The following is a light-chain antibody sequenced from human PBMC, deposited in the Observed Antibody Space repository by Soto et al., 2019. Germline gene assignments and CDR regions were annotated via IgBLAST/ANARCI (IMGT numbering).Light chain of an antibody. J-gene: IGKJ1*01. CDR3: QHYGSSPRT. V-gene: IGKV3-20*01. CDR1: QSVSSSY. Sequence: EIVLTQSPGTLSLSPGERVTLYCRASQSVSSSYLAWYQQKPGQAPRLLIYGASSRATGIPDRFSGSGSGTDFTLTISRLEPEDFAVYYCQHYGSSPRTFGQGTKVEIK. CDR2: GAS.